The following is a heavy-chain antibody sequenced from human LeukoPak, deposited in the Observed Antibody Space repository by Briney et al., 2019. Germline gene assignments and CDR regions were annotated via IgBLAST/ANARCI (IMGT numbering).Heavy chain of an antibody. V-gene: IGHV4-30-2*01. CDR3: ARANDFWSGYGIDN. J-gene: IGHJ4*02. D-gene: IGHD3-3*01. Sequence: SETLSLTCAVSGGSISSGGYSWSWIRQPPGKGLEWIGYIYPSGNTYYNPSLKSRVTISVDRSKNQFSLKLSSVTAADTAVYYCARANDFWSGYGIDNWGQGTLVTVSS. CDR2: IYPSGNT. CDR1: GGSISSGGYS.